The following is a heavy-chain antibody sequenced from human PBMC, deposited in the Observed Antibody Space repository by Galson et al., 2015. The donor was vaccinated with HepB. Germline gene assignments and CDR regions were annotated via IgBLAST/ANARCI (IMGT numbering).Heavy chain of an antibody. V-gene: IGHV3-30*04. CDR2: SSHDGNNE. D-gene: IGHD3-16*01. J-gene: IGHJ6*02. CDR1: GFTFSTYS. Sequence: SLRLSCAASGFTFSTYSMHWVRQAPGKGLEWVALSSHDGNNENYADSLKGRFTVSRDNSKNSLDLQMNSLRTEDAAVYYCARDGGPPSYAGVGLDVWGQGTTVTVSS. CDR3: ARDGGPPSYAGVGLDV.